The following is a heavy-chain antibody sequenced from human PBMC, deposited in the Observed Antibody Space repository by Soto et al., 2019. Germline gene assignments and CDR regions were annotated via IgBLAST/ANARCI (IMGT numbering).Heavy chain of an antibody. CDR3: AKGLTMVRGVITYFDY. V-gene: IGHV4-59*01. CDR1: GGSISSYY. Sequence: TLSLTCTVSGGSISSYYWSWIRQPPGKGLEWIGYIYYSGSTNYNPSLKSRVTISVDTSKNQFSLKLSSVTAADTAVYYCAKGLTMVRGVITYFDYWGQGTLVTVSS. J-gene: IGHJ4*02. D-gene: IGHD3-10*01. CDR2: IYYSGST.